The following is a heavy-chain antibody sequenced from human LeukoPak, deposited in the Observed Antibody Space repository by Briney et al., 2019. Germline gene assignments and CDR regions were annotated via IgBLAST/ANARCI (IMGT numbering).Heavy chain of an antibody. J-gene: IGHJ6*03. V-gene: IGHV1-46*01. Sequence: ASVKVSCKASGYTFTSYYMHWVRQAPGQGLEWMGIINPSGGSTSYAQKFQGGVTMTRDTSTSTVYMELSSLRSEDTAVYYCASNHHYDFWSGYPNYYMDVWGKGTTVTVSS. CDR3: ASNHHYDFWSGYPNYYMDV. CDR2: INPSGGST. CDR1: GYTFTSYY. D-gene: IGHD3-3*01.